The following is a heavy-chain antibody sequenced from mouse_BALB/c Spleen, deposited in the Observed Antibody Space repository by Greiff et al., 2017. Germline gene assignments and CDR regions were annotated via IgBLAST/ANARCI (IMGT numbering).Heavy chain of an antibody. J-gene: IGHJ3*01. CDR2: IDPANGNT. D-gene: IGHD2-4*01. V-gene: IGHV14-3*02. CDR3: NGYDYDAY. Sequence: VQLQQSGAELVKPGASVKLSCTASGFNIKDTYMHWVKQRPEQGLEWIGRIDPANGNTEYAPKFQGKATMTADTSSNTAYLQLSSLTSEDTAVYYCNGYDYDAYGGQGTLVTVSA. CDR1: GFNIKDTY.